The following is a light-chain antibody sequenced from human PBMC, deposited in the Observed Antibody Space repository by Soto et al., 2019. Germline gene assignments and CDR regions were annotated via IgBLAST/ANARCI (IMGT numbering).Light chain of an antibody. CDR3: QHYYGYSWT. V-gene: IGKV1-5*01. CDR1: QTVNSF. CDR2: DAS. Sequence: DIQMTQSPSALSASVGDRVTITCRASQTVNSFLAWYQQTPGQAPKLLIYDASTLESRVPSRFSGSGSGTEFTLTINSLQPVDFATYYCQHYYGYSWTFGPGTKVEV. J-gene: IGKJ1*01.